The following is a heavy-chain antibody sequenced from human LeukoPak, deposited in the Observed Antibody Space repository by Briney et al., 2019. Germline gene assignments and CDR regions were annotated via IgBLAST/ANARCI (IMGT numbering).Heavy chain of an antibody. Sequence: ASVKVSCKASGYTFTSYGISWVRQAPGQGLEWMGWISAYNGNTNYAQKLQGRVTMTTDTSTSTAYMELGSLRSDDTAVYYCASLVVVAATRSYFGYWGQGTLVTVSS. CDR3: ASLVVVAATRSYFGY. CDR1: GYTFTSYG. V-gene: IGHV1-18*01. J-gene: IGHJ4*02. D-gene: IGHD2-15*01. CDR2: ISAYNGNT.